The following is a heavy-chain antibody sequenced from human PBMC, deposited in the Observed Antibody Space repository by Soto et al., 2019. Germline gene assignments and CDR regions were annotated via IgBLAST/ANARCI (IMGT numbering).Heavy chain of an antibody. CDR1: GDTFNFYT. CDR2: VIPMLRMS. Sequence: HVQLVQSGAEVRKPGSSVKVSCTASGDTFNFYTISWVRQAPGQGLEWMGRVIPMLRMSNYAQKFQGRVTISADKSTSTAYMALSSLRSDDTAVYYCATNYGSGSTHFDYWGQGTLVTVSS. J-gene: IGHJ4*02. D-gene: IGHD3-10*01. CDR3: ATNYGSGSTHFDY. V-gene: IGHV1-69*02.